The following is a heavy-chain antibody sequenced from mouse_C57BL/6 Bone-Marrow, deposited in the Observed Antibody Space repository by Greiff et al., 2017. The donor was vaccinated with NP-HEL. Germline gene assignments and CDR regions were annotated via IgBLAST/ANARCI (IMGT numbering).Heavy chain of an antibody. D-gene: IGHD4-1*01. J-gene: IGHJ1*03. CDR2: INPNYGTT. Sequence: VQLQQSGPELVKPGASVKISCKASGYSFTDYNMNWVKQSHGKSLEWIGVINPNYGTTSYNQKFKGKATLTVDQSSSPAYMQLNSLTSEDSAVYYGARRWNWEYWDFDVWGTGTTVTVSS. V-gene: IGHV1-39*01. CDR3: ARRWNWEYWDFDV. CDR1: GYSFTDYN.